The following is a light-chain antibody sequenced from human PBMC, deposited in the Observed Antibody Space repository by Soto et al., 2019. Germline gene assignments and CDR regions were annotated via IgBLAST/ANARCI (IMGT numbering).Light chain of an antibody. J-gene: IGKJ1*01. CDR3: QQSSKWPWT. V-gene: IGKV3-15*01. CDR1: QSVSSN. Sequence: EIVMTQSPATLSVSPGERATLSCRASQSVSSNLAWYQQRPGQAPRLLIYDASTRATGIPTRFSGSGSGTEFTLTISSLQSDDFAVEYCQQSSKWPWTFGQGTQVEVK. CDR2: DAS.